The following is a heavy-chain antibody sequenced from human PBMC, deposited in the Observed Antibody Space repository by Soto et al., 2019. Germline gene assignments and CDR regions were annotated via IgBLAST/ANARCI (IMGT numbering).Heavy chain of an antibody. Sequence: GGSLRLSCAASGFTFSSYSMNWVRQALGKGLEWVSSISSSSSYIYYADSVKGRFTISRDNAKNSLYLQMNSLRAEDTAVYYCARAVVVVAATVGWFDPWGQGTLVTVSS. V-gene: IGHV3-21*01. D-gene: IGHD2-15*01. CDR2: ISSSSSYI. CDR1: GFTFSSYS. CDR3: ARAVVVVAATVGWFDP. J-gene: IGHJ5*02.